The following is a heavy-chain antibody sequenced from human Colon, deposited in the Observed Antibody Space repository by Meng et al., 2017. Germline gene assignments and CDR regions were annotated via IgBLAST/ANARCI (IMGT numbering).Heavy chain of an antibody. V-gene: IGHV3-20*03. J-gene: IGHJ4*02. D-gene: IGHD1-26*01. CDR2: INWNGGST. Sequence: GESLKISYAASGFTFDDYGMSWVRQAPGKGLEWVSGINWNGGSTGYADSVKGRFTISRDNAKNSLYLQMNSLRAEDTALYYCARDLHSGSYTDYWGQGTLVNFAS. CDR3: ARDLHSGSYTDY. CDR1: GFTFDDYG.